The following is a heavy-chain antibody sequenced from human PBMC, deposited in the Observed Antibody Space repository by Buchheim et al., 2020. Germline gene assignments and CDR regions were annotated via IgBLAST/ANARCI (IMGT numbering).Heavy chain of an antibody. CDR1: GGSISSSNW. V-gene: IGHV4-4*02. J-gene: IGHJ6*02. Sequence: QVQLQESGPGLVKPSGTLSLTCAVSGGSISSSNWWSWVRQPPGKGLEWIGEIYHSGSSNYNPSLKSRVTISVDKSKNQFSLKLSSVTAADTAVYYCARQGVVVVPAAVYYYYYGMDVWGQGTT. D-gene: IGHD2-2*01. CDR2: IYHSGSS. CDR3: ARQGVVVVPAAVYYYYYGMDV.